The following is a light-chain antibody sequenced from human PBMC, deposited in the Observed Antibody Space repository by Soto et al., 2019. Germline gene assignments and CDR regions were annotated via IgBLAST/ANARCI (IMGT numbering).Light chain of an antibody. J-gene: IGKJ4*01. CDR1: QSISSW. CDR3: QQYNSYPLT. CDR2: KAS. V-gene: IGKV1-5*03. Sequence: DIQMTQSPSTLSASVGDRVTITCRASQSISSWLAWYQQKPGKAPNLLIYKASSLESGVPSRFSGSVSGTEFTLTIRSLQPDDFATYYCQQYNSYPLTFGGGTKVEIK.